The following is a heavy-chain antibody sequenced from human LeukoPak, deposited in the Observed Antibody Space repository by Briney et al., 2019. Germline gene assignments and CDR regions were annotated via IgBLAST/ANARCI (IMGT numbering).Heavy chain of an antibody. CDR3: ARLGDSSGWFSDY. D-gene: IGHD6-19*01. CDR1: SGSISSYY. CDR2: IYYSGST. Sequence: SETLSLTCTVSSGSISSYYWSWIRQPAGKGLEWIGYIYYSGSTNYNPSLKSRVTISVDTSKNQFSLKLSSVTTADTAVYYCARLGDSSGWFSDYWGQGTLVTVSS. J-gene: IGHJ4*02. V-gene: IGHV4-59*01.